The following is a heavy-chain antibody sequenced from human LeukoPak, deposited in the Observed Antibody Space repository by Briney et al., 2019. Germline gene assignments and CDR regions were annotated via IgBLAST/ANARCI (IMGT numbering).Heavy chain of an antibody. CDR1: GGSISSGGYS. J-gene: IGHJ4*02. CDR2: IYHSGST. V-gene: IGHV4-30-2*01. D-gene: IGHD1-26*01. CDR3: ASAKTTTDYFDY. Sequence: SETLSLTCAVSGGSISSGGYSWSWIRQPPGKGLEWIGYIYHSGSTYYNPSLKSRVTISVDRSKNQFSLKLSSVTAADTAVYYCASAKTTTDYFDYWGQGTLVTASS.